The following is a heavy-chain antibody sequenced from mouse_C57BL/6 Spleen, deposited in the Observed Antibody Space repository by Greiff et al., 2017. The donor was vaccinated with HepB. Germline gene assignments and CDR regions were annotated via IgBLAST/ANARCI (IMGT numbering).Heavy chain of an antibody. Sequence: QVQLKQSGAELVRPGASVTLSCKASGYTFTDYEMHWVKQTPVHGLEWIGAIDPETGGTAYNQKFKGKAILTADKSSSTAYMELRSLTSEDSAVYYCTRGEAQASWFAYWGQGTLVTVSA. CDR1: GYTFTDYE. J-gene: IGHJ3*01. V-gene: IGHV1-15*01. CDR2: IDPETGGT. CDR3: TRGEAQASWFAY. D-gene: IGHD3-2*02.